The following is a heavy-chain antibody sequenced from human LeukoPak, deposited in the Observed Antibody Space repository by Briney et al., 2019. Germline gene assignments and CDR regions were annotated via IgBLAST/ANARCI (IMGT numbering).Heavy chain of an antibody. CDR2: IYYSGST. V-gene: IGHV4-39*01. CDR3: ARHIGSGWFSPWGD. D-gene: IGHD6-19*01. CDR1: GGSISSSIYY. Sequence: PSETLSLTCTVSGGSISSSIYYWGWIRQPPGKGLEWIGSIYYSGSTYYNPSLKSRVTISVDTSKNQFSLKLSSVTAADTAVYYCARHIGSGWFSPWGDWGQGTLVTVSS. J-gene: IGHJ4*02.